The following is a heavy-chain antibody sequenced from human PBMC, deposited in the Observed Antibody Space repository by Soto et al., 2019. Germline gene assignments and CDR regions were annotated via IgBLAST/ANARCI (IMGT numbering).Heavy chain of an antibody. CDR1: GGSISSYY. J-gene: IGHJ6*03. CDR3: ASGRIDTGRIGARLFDGYYYMDV. Sequence: SETLSLTCTVSGGSISSYYWSWIRQPPGKGLEWIGYIYYSGSTNYNPSLKSRVTISVDTSKNQFSLKLSSVTAADTAVYYCASGRIDTGRIGARLFDGYYYMDVWGKGTTVTVSS. D-gene: IGHD3-22*01. V-gene: IGHV4-59*01. CDR2: IYYSGST.